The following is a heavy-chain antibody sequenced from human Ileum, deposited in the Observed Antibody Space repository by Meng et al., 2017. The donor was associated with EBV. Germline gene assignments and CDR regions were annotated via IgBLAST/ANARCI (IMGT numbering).Heavy chain of an antibody. CDR3: ARGYFQQQLSDY. CDR2: INSDGSST. J-gene: IGHJ4*02. Sequence: EVQLVESGGGLVQPGGSLSVSCAASGFTFSSYWMHWVRQAPGKGLVWVSRINSDGSSTSYADSVKGRFTISRDNAKNTLYLQMNSLRAEDTAVYYCARGYFQQQLSDYWAREPWSPSPQ. D-gene: IGHD6-13*01. CDR1: GFTFSSYW. V-gene: IGHV3-74*01.